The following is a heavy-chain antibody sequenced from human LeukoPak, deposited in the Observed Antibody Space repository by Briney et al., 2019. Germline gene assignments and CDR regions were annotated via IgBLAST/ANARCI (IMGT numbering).Heavy chain of an antibody. V-gene: IGHV4-30-2*01. CDR3: ARVGRASAVTMVRGVPSGHWFDP. Sequence: SETLSLTCAVSGGSISSGGYSWSWIRQPPGKGLEWIGYIYHSGSTYYNPSLKSRVTISVDRSKNQFSLKLSSVTAADTAVYYCARVGRASAVTMVRGVPSGHWFDPWGQGTLVTVSS. CDR1: GGSISSGGYS. CDR2: IYHSGST. J-gene: IGHJ5*02. D-gene: IGHD3-10*01.